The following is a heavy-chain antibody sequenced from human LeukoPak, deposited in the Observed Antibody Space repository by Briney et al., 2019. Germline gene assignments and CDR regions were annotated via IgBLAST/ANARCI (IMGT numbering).Heavy chain of an antibody. CDR3: AKGGDDYYGFDY. D-gene: IGHD3-10*01. CDR1: GFTFSSYG. CDR2: ISYDGSNK. V-gene: IGHV3-30*18. Sequence: PGGSLRLSCAASGFTFSSYGMHWVRQAPGKGLEWVAVISYDGSNKYYADSVKGRFTISRDNSKNTLYLQMNSLRAEDTAVYYCAKGGDDYYGFDYWGQGTLVTVSS. J-gene: IGHJ4*02.